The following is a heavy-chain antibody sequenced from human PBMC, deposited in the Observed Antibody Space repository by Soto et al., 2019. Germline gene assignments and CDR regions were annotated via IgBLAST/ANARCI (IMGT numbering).Heavy chain of an antibody. CDR1: VCSICGIAYH. CDR3: EIHPGIEVAGQDY. V-gene: IGHV4-39*02. Sequence: SDTLSRTCTFSVCSICGIAYHLGFIRQPPGSGLDWIGSIDYSGRVYYIESLLGRVTILVDTSTNRFSLSLDSVTDADTAVYYCEIHPGIEVAGQDYWGQGPMVTVSS. CDR2: IDYSGRV. D-gene: IGHD6-19*01. J-gene: IGHJ4*02.